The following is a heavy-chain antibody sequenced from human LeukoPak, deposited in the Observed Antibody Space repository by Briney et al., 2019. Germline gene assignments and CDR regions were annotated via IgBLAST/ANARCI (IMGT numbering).Heavy chain of an antibody. J-gene: IGHJ6*03. CDR1: GYTFTGYY. D-gene: IGHD3-10*01. V-gene: IGHV1-69*13. CDR2: IIPIFGTA. Sequence: SVRVSCKTSGYTFTGYYMIWVRQAPGQGLEWMGGIIPIFGTANYAQKFQGRVTITADESTSTAYMELSSLRSEDTAVYYCARGLRGVYYYYMDVWGKGTTVTISS. CDR3: ARGLRGVYYYYMDV.